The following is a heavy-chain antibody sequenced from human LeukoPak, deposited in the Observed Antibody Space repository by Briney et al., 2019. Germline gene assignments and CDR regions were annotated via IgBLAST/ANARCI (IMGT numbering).Heavy chain of an antibody. J-gene: IGHJ4*02. D-gene: IGHD3/OR15-3a*01. CDR2: IGGSGTSA. Sequence: GGSLRLSCAASGFTFSSFAMSWVRQAPGKGLEWVSVIGGSGTSAYYADSVEGRFTISRDNSKDTLYLQMNNLRVEDTAVYYCAKGGHGGGLVLLASSYFDFWGQGILVTVSS. CDR1: GFTFSSFA. CDR3: AKGGHGGGLVLLASSYFDF. V-gene: IGHV3-23*01.